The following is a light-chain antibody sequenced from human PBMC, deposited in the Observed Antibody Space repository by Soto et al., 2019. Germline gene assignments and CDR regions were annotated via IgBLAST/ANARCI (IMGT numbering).Light chain of an antibody. CDR3: QQYSDWPRRT. CDR2: GTS. CDR1: QSVSIN. V-gene: IGKV3-15*01. J-gene: IGKJ1*01. Sequence: EIVMTQSPAILSVSPGERVTLSCRASQSVSINLAWYQQRPGQAPRLLIYGTSTRATGVPVRFSGSGSGTEFTLTINSLQSDDFAVYYCQQYSDWPRRTFGHGTKV.